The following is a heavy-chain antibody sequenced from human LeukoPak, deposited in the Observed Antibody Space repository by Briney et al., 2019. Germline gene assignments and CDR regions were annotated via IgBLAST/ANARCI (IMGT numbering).Heavy chain of an antibody. J-gene: IGHJ4*02. V-gene: IGHV4-34*01. CDR3: ARVSLYGGIDY. Sequence: SETLSLTCAVYGGSFSGYYWSWIRQPPGKGLEWIGEINHSGSTNYNPSLKSRVTISVDTSKNQFSLKLSSVTAADTAVYYCARVSLYGGIDYWGQGTLVTVSS. CDR1: GGSFSGYY. CDR2: INHSGST. D-gene: IGHD4-23*01.